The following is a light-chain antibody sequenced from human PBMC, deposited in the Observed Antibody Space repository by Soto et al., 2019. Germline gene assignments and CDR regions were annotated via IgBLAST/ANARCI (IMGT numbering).Light chain of an antibody. CDR3: QQLNTFPPFFT. J-gene: IGKJ3*01. V-gene: IGKV1-9*01. CDR2: GAS. Sequence: GDRVTITCRASQGIRSYLAWYQQRPGKASELLIYGASTLRPGGASRFSGSGSGTEFTLTISSLQPEDFATYFCQQLNTFPPFFTFGPGTKVDIK. CDR1: QGIRSY.